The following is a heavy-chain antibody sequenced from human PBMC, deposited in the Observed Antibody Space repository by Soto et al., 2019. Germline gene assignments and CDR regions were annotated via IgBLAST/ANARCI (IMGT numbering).Heavy chain of an antibody. CDR3: ARDSCSGGSCYPDY. V-gene: IGHV3-33*01. Sequence: QVQLVESGGGVVQPGRSLRLSCAASGFTFSSYGMHWVRQAPGKGLEWVAVIWYDGSNKYYADSVKGRFTISRDNSKNTLYLQMNSLRAEDTAVYYCARDSCSGGSCYPDYWDQGTLVTVSS. CDR1: GFTFSSYG. CDR2: IWYDGSNK. J-gene: IGHJ4*02. D-gene: IGHD2-15*01.